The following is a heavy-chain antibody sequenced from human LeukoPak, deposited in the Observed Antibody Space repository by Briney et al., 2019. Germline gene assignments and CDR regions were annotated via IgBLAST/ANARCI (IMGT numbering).Heavy chain of an antibody. J-gene: IGHJ4*02. V-gene: IGHV3-21*01. CDR2: ISSSSSYI. D-gene: IGHD3-10*01. Sequence: GGSLRLSCAASGFTFSSYSMNWVRQAPGKGLEWVSSISSSSSYIYYADSVKGRFTISRDNAKNSLYLQMNSLRAEDTAVYYCARRDTYYYGSGSLYYFDYWGQGTLVTVSS. CDR3: ARRDTYYYGSGSLYYFDY. CDR1: GFTFSSYS.